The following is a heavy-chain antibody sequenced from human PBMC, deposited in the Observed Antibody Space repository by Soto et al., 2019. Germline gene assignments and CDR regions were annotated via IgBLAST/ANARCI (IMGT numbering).Heavy chain of an antibody. CDR2: ISWNSGII. CDR1: GFTFDDYA. CDR3: AKDSRSVATTFDY. J-gene: IGHJ4*02. V-gene: IGHV3-9*01. Sequence: EVQLVESGGGLVQPGRSLRLSCAASGFTFDDYAMHWVRQAPGKGLEWVSGISWNSGIIGYADSVKGRFTISRDNAKNSLYLQMNSLRAEDTALYYCAKDSRSVATTFDYWGQGTLVTVSS. D-gene: IGHD5-12*01.